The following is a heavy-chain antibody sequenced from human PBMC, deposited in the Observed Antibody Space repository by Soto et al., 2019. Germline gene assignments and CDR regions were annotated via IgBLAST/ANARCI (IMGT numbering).Heavy chain of an antibody. V-gene: IGHV3-48*02. CDR2: ISIGSTTI. D-gene: IGHD2-8*01. CDR3: ARDNGMAGSFDP. Sequence: GGSVRLSCAASGFTFSTYSMNWARQAPGKGLEWIAYISIGSTTIFYADSVKGRFTISRDNAKSSLYLQMNSLRDEDTAVYYCARDNGMAGSFDPWGQGTLVTVSS. CDR1: GFTFSTYS. J-gene: IGHJ5*02.